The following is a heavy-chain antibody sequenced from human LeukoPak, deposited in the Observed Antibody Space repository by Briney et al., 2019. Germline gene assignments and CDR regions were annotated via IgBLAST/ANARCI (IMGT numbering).Heavy chain of an antibody. D-gene: IGHD5-24*01. V-gene: IGHV1-46*01. CDR3: ARGPMATISPWSDEYFQH. CDR2: INPSGGST. CDR1: GYTFTGYY. Sequence: GASVKVSCKASGYTFTGYYMHWVRQAPGQGLEWMGIINPSGGSTSYAQKFQGRVTMTRDTSTSTVYMELSSLRSEDTAVYYCARGPMATISPWSDEYFQHWGQGTLVTVSS. J-gene: IGHJ1*01.